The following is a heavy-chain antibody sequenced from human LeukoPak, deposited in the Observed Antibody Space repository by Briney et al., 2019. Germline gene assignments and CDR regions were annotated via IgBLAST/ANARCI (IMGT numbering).Heavy chain of an antibody. V-gene: IGHV4-34*12. CDR2: IFYSGST. CDR1: GGPFSAYY. CDR3: ASSKRGILTGYYDY. D-gene: IGHD3-9*01. J-gene: IGHJ4*02. Sequence: SETLSLTCAVFGGPFSAYYWVWIRQPPGKGLEWVASIFYSGSTYFNPSLKSRVTILVDTSKNQFSLKLSSVTAADTAVYYCASSKRGILTGYYDYWGQGTLVTVSS.